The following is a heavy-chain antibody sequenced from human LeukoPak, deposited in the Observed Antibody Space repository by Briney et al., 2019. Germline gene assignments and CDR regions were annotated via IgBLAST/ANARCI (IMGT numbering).Heavy chain of an antibody. Sequence: GGSLRLSCSASGFTFSTYWMSWVRQAPGKGLEWVANMRRDGNEIYYLDSVRGRFTISRDNAKNSLYLQMNSLRAEDTAVYYCARVAYYYDSSGYRFDYWGQGTLVTVSS. CDR2: MRRDGNEI. D-gene: IGHD3-22*01. CDR3: ARVAYYYDSSGYRFDY. V-gene: IGHV3-7*01. CDR1: GFTFSTYW. J-gene: IGHJ4*02.